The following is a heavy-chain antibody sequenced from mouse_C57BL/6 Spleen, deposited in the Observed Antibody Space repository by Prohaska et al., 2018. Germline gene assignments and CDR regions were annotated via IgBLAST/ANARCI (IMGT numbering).Heavy chain of an antibody. V-gene: IGHV4-1*01. CDR2: INPDSRTI. CDR3: ARLLGDY. CDR1: GIDFSRYW. Sequence: DVKLFQSGGGLVQPGGSMKLSCAASGIDFSRYWMSWVRRAPGKGLEWIGEINPDSRTINYAPSLKDRFIISRDNAKKTLYLQMSKVRSEDTALYYCARLLGDYWGQGTSVTVSS. J-gene: IGHJ4*01.